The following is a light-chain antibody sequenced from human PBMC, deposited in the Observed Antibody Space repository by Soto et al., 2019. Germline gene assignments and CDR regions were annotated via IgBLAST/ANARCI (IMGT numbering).Light chain of an antibody. V-gene: IGLV2-14*01. J-gene: IGLJ1*01. CDR3: SSYTSSSTLV. Sequence: QSALTQPASVSGSPGQSITISCTGTSSDVGGHNYVSWYQQHPGKAPKLMIYEVSNRPSGVSNRFSGSKSGNTASLTISGLQAEDEADYYCSSYTSSSTLVFGTGTKLTVL. CDR1: SSDVGGHNY. CDR2: EVS.